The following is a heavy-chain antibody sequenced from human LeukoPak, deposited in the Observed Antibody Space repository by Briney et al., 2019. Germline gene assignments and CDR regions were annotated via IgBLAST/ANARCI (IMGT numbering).Heavy chain of an antibody. CDR3: AKCRTAMAPLYYFDC. D-gene: IGHD5-18*01. V-gene: IGHV3-23*01. CDR2: ISGSGGST. J-gene: IGHJ4*02. Sequence: TGGSLRLSCAASGFTFSSYAMSWIRQAPGKGLEWVSAISGSGGSTYYADSVKGRFTISRDNSKNTLYLQMNSLRAEDTAVYYCAKCRTAMAPLYYFDCWGQGTLVTVSS. CDR1: GFTFSSYA.